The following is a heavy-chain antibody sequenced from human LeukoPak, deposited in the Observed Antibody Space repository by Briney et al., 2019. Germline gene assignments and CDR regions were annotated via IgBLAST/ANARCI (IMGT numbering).Heavy chain of an antibody. CDR2: ISGSGGST. J-gene: IGHJ4*02. CDR3: AKAAWFGELLENFDY. CDR1: GFTFSSYA. D-gene: IGHD3-10*01. Sequence: PGGSLRLSCAASGFTFSSYAMSWVRQAPGKGLGWVSAISGSGGSTYYADSVKGRFTISRDNSKNTLYLQMNSLRAEDTAVYYCAKAAWFGELLENFDYWGQGTLVTLSS. V-gene: IGHV3-23*01.